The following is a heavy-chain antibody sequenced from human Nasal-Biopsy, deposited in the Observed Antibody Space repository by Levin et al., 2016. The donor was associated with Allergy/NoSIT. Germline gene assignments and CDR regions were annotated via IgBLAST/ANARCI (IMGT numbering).Heavy chain of an antibody. V-gene: IGHV3-33*06. D-gene: IGHD3-9*01. Sequence: GESLKISCAASGFTFSSYAMHWVRQAPGKGLEWVAVIWYGGTSKYYVDSVEGRFTISRDNSKSTLYLQMNSLRAEDTAIYYCAKVHWNIRYFPFYFDNWGQGTLVTVSS. J-gene: IGHJ4*02. CDR3: AKVHWNIRYFPFYFDN. CDR1: GFTFSSYA. CDR2: IWYGGTSK.